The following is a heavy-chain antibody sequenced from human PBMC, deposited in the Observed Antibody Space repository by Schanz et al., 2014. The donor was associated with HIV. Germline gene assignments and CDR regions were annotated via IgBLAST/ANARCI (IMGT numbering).Heavy chain of an antibody. J-gene: IGHJ4*02. CDR2: ISYDGTNK. CDR1: GFIFSDYG. CDR3: ARDLNVGRHFDH. Sequence: QVQLVESGGGVVQPGRALKVSCVVSGFIFSDYGIHWVRQAPGKGLEWVAVISYDGTNKKFADSVKGRFTISRDNSKNTLYLQLGSLRTEDTAVYYCARDLNVGRHFDHWGQGTLVTVSS. V-gene: IGHV3-30*03. D-gene: IGHD1-26*01.